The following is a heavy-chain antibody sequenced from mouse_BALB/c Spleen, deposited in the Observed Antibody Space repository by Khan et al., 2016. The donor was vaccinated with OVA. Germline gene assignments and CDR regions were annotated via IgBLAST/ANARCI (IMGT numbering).Heavy chain of an antibody. CDR2: IDPSSAYT. D-gene: IGHD1-1*01. Sequence: VELVESRAELARPGASVKMSCKASGYTITTYTMHWVKQRPGQGLEWIGYIDPSSAYTNYNQKFKDKATLTADKSSSTAYMQLSGLTSEDSAVYYCARYYYGYTYGFAYWGQGTLVTVSA. J-gene: IGHJ3*01. V-gene: IGHV1-4*01. CDR1: GYTITTYT. CDR3: ARYYYGYTYGFAY.